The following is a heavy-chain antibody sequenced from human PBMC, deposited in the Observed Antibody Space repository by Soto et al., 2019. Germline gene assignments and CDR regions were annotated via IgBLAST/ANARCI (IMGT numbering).Heavy chain of an antibody. CDR1: GGTFGSYG. CDR2: IIPIFGSA. D-gene: IGHD5-12*01. V-gene: IGHV1-69*14. CDR3: ARESGYNFGPFDY. J-gene: IGHJ4*02. Sequence: QVQLVQSGAEVKKPGSSVKVSCKASGGTFGSYGLSWVRQAPGQGLEWMGGIIPIFGSANYAQKFQGRVTITADISTSTAYMEPSSLRSEDTAVYSCARESGYNFGPFDYWGQGALVTVSS.